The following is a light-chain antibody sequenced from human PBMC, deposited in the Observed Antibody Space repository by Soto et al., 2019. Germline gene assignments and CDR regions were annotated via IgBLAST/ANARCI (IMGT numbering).Light chain of an antibody. V-gene: IGKV3-20*01. J-gene: IGKJ5*01. CDR2: GAS. CDR1: QSVSSNY. Sequence: ESVLTQSPVTLSLSPGERATLSCRASQSVSSNYLAWYQQKPGQAPRLLIYGASTRATGIPDRFSGSGSGTDFTLTISRLEPEDFAVYYCQQYKNWPLITFGQGTRLEIK. CDR3: QQYKNWPLIT.